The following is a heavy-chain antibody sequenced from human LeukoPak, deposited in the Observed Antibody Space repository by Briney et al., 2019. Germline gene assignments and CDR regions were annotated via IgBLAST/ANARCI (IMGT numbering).Heavy chain of an antibody. CDR3: ARHPFATVTTFDY. CDR2: IYHSGST. CDR1: GGSISSGGYS. Sequence: SETLSLTCAVSGGSISSGGYSWSWIRQPPGKGLEWIGYIYHSGSTNYNPSLKSRVTISVDTSKNQFSLKLSSVTAADTAVYYCARHPFATVTTFDYWGQGTLVTVSS. V-gene: IGHV4-30-2*01. J-gene: IGHJ4*02. D-gene: IGHD4-17*01.